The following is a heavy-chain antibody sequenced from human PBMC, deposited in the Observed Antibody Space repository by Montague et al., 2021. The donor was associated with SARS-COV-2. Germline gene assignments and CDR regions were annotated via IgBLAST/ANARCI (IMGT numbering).Heavy chain of an antibody. V-gene: IGHV2-5*01. J-gene: IGHJ3*02. CDR1: GFSLSTSGVG. D-gene: IGHD6-19*01. Sequence: PAVVKPTQTLTLTCTFSGFSLSTSGVGVGWIRQPPGKALEWLALIYWNDDKRYSPSLKSRLTITKDTSKNQVVLTMTNMDPVDTATYYCAHRPSIAVAGGAFDIWGQGTMVTVSS. CDR3: AHRPSIAVAGGAFDI. CDR2: IYWNDDK.